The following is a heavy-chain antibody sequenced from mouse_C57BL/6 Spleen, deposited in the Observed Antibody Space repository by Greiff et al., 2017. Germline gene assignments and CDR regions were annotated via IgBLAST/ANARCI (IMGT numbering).Heavy chain of an antibody. CDR2: IYPGSGST. CDR1: GYTFTSYW. V-gene: IGHV1-55*01. J-gene: IGHJ4*01. CDR3: ARKGDWDDAMDY. D-gene: IGHD4-1*01. Sequence: QVQLQQPGAELVKPGASVKMSCKASGYTFTSYWITWVKQRPGQGLEWIGDIYPGSGSTNYNEKFKSKATLTVDTSSSTAYRQLSSLTSEDSAVYYGARKGDWDDAMDYWGQGTSVTVSS.